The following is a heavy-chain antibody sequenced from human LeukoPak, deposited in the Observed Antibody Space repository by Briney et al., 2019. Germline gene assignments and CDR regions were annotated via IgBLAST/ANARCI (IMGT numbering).Heavy chain of an antibody. Sequence: ASVKVSCKVSGYTLTELSMHWVRQAPGKGLGWMGGFDPEDGETIYAQKFQGRVTMTEDTSTDTAYMELSSLRSEDTAVYYCATSTRSGYDNYDYWGQGTLLTVSS. J-gene: IGHJ4*02. CDR2: FDPEDGET. V-gene: IGHV1-24*01. CDR3: ATSTRSGYDNYDY. D-gene: IGHD5-12*01. CDR1: GYTLTELS.